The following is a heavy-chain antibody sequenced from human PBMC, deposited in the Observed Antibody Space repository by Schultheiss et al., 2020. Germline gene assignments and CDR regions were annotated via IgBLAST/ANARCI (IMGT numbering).Heavy chain of an antibody. V-gene: IGHV3-23*01. CDR3: AKGPPTMIVVVNTEKYYMDV. D-gene: IGHD3-22*01. CDR1: GFTFSSYA. J-gene: IGHJ6*03. Sequence: GGSLRLSCAASGFTFSSYAMSWVRQAPGKGLEWVSAISGSGGSTYYADSVKGRFTISRDNSKNTLYLQMNSLRAEDTAVYYCAKGPPTMIVVVNTEKYYMDVWGEGTTVTVSS. CDR2: ISGSGGST.